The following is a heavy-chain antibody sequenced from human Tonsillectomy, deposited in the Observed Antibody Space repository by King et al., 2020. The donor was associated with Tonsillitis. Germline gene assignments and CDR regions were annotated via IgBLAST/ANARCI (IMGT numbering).Heavy chain of an antibody. J-gene: IGHJ4*02. V-gene: IGHV3-23*01. CDR2: ISGRGCST. CDR1: GFTFSSYA. Sequence: VQLLESGGGLVQPGGSLRLSCAASGFTFSSYAMSWVRQAPGKGLEWVSAISGRGCSTTYADSVKGRFTNSRDNSKNTLYLQMNSLRAEDTAVYYCAKDSQRIVVVTAHYWGQGTLVTVSS. D-gene: IGHD2-21*02. CDR3: AKDSQRIVVVTAHY.